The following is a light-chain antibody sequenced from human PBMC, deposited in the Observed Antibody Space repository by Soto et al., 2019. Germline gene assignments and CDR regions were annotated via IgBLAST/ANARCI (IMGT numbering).Light chain of an antibody. CDR2: GAS. CDR1: QIVSGNF. J-gene: IGKJ4*01. V-gene: IGKV3-20*01. Sequence: PGERATLSYRASQIVSGNFLAWYQQIPGQTPRLLIYGASSRATGIPERISGSGSGTDFTLTINRLEPEDFAVYYCQQYGDSPLTFGGGTKLEMK. CDR3: QQYGDSPLT.